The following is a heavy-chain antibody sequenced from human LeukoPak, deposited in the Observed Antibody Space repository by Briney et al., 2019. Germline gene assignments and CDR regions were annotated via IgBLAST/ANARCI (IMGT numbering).Heavy chain of an antibody. D-gene: IGHD6-19*01. J-gene: IGHJ3*02. Sequence: GGSLRLSCAASGFTFSSYAMHWVRQAPGKGLEWVAVISYDGSNKYYANSVKGRFTISRDNSKNTLYLQMNSLRAEDTAVYYCARGRAIAVAGTEGAFDIWGQGTMVTVSS. CDR3: ARGRAIAVAGTEGAFDI. V-gene: IGHV3-30-3*01. CDR1: GFTFSSYA. CDR2: ISYDGSNK.